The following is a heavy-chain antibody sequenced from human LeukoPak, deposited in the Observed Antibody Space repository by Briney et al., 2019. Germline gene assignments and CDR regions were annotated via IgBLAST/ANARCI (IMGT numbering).Heavy chain of an antibody. J-gene: IGHJ4*02. Sequence: GGSLRLSCAASGFTFDDYAMHWVRQAPGKGLEWVSLISGHGDSTYYADSVEGRFTISRDNNKNSLYLQMNSLRTEDTALYYCAKDGYGDYDYWGQGTLVTVSS. V-gene: IGHV3-43*02. CDR1: GFTFDDYA. CDR3: AKDGYGDYDY. CDR2: ISGHGDST. D-gene: IGHD4-17*01.